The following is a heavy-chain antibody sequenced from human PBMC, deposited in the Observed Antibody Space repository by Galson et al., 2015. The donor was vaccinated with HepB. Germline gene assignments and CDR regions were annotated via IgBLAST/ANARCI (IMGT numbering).Heavy chain of an antibody. D-gene: IGHD3-3*01. CDR1: GGSISSYY. J-gene: IGHJ4*02. Sequence: ETLSLTCTVSGGSISSYYWSWIRQPPGKGLEWLGYIYYSGSTNYNPSLKSRVTISVDTSKNQFSLKLSSVTAADTAVYYCARLGPAYYDFWSGYTRYYFDYWGQGTLVTVSS. CDR2: IYYSGST. V-gene: IGHV4-59*08. CDR3: ARLGPAYYDFWSGYTRYYFDY.